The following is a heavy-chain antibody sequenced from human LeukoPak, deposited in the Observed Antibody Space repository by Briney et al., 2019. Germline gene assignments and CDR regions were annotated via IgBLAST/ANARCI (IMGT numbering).Heavy chain of an antibody. CDR3: TTDPLTMIVVNWFDP. V-gene: IGHV3-15*01. D-gene: IGHD3-22*01. J-gene: IGHJ5*02. CDR1: GFTFSSYS. CDR2: IKSKTDGGTT. Sequence: PGGSLRLSCAASGFTFSSYSMNWVRQAPGKGLEWVGRIKSKTDGGTTDYAAPVKGRFTISREESKKTMYLQIDSQKSEDTAVYYCTTDPLTMIVVNWFDPSGQGTLVTVSS.